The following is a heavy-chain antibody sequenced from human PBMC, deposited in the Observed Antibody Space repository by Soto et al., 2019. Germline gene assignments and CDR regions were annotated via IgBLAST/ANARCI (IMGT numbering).Heavy chain of an antibody. CDR1: TFTFSDFG. CDR2: ISYDGSDQ. D-gene: IGHD2-15*01. J-gene: IGHJ4*02. CDR3: AKSTYCNGGICSPQY. V-gene: IGHV3-30*18. Sequence: QVQVEEFGGGVVQPGRSLRLSCAGPTFTFSDFGFHWVRQAPGKGLEWVAMISYDGSDQYYGDSVQCRFTIYRDDSKNTVSLQMNSLRAADTAMYYCAKSTYCNGGICSPQYWGPGTLVTVSS.